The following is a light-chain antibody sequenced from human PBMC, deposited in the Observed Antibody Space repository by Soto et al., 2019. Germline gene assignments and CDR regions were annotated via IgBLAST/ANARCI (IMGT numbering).Light chain of an antibody. V-gene: IGLV2-14*01. J-gene: IGLJ2*01. Sequence: QSALTQPASVSGSPGQSITISCTGTSSDVGGYNYVSWYQQHPGKAPKLMIYDVSNRPSGVSNRVSGSKSGNTASLTISGLQAEDEADYYGSSYTSSSTLVVFGGGTKRTVL. CDR1: SSDVGGYNY. CDR3: SSYTSSSTLVV. CDR2: DVS.